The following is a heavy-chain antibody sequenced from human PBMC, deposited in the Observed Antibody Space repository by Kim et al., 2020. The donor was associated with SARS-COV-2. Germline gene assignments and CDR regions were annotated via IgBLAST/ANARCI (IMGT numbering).Heavy chain of an antibody. Sequence: PSLKSRVTISVDTSKNQFSLKLSSVTAADTAVYYCARVSAMVRGNWFDPWGQGTLVTVSS. V-gene: IGHV4-39*07. D-gene: IGHD3-10*01. J-gene: IGHJ5*02. CDR3: ARVSAMVRGNWFDP.